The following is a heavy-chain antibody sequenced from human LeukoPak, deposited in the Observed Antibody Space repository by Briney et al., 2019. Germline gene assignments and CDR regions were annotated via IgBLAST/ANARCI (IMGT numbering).Heavy chain of an antibody. CDR3: ARTYYDILTGYPYFDY. CDR2: ISSSGSTI. CDR1: GFTFSSYE. Sequence: PGGSLRLSCAASGFTFSSYEMNWVRQAPGKGLEWVPYISSSGSTIYYADSVKGRFTISRDNAKNSLYLQMNSLRAEDTAVYYCARTYYDILTGYPYFDYWGQGTLVTVSS. D-gene: IGHD3-9*01. J-gene: IGHJ4*02. V-gene: IGHV3-48*03.